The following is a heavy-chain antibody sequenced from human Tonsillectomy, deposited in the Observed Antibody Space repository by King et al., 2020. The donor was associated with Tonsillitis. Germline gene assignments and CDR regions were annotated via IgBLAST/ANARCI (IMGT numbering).Heavy chain of an antibody. V-gene: IGHV4-31*03. Sequence: QLQESGPGLVKPSQTLSLTCTVSGGSISSGGYYWSWIRQHPGKGLEWIGYIYYSGSTYYNPSLKSRVTISVDTSKNQFSLKLSSVTAADTAVYYCARDSDYGGNSHSGFDYWGQGTLVTVSS. CDR2: IYYSGST. CDR3: ARDSDYGGNSHSGFDY. D-gene: IGHD4-23*01. CDR1: GGSISSGGYY. J-gene: IGHJ4*02.